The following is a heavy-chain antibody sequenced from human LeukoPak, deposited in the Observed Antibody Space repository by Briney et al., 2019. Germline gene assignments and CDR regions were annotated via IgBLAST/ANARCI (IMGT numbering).Heavy chain of an antibody. CDR2: IYTSGST. J-gene: IGHJ4*02. D-gene: IGHD2-2*02. V-gene: IGHV4-61*02. CDR1: GGSISSGSYY. Sequence: PSETLSLTCTVSGGSISSGSYYWSWIRQPAGKGLEWIGRIYTSGSTNYNPSLKSRVTISVDTSKNQFSLKLSSATAADTAVYYCARQNCSSTSCYIGYWGQGTLVTVSS. CDR3: ARQNCSSTSCYIGY.